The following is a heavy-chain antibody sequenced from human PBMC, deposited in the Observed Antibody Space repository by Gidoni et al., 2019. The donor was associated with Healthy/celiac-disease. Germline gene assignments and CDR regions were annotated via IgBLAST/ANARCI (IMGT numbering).Heavy chain of an antibody. V-gene: IGHV1-69*01. D-gene: IGHD5-18*01. CDR3: ARDHKIQLWLLDY. CDR2: IIPICGTA. CDR1: GGTCRSYA. J-gene: IGHJ4*02. Sequence: QVQLVQFGAEVHKPGSSVKVPCQASGGTCRSYAIRWVGQAPGQGLEWMGVIIPICGTANYAQEFQGRVTITADESTSTAYMELSSLRSEDTAVYYCARDHKIQLWLLDYWGQGTLVTVSS.